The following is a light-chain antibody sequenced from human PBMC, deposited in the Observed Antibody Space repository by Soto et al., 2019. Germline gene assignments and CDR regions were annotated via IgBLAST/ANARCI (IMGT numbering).Light chain of an antibody. CDR3: QQSYSTLYT. CDR1: PSISRY. Sequence: DIQMTQAPSSLYASVGDRLSITCRASPSISRYLNWYQQKPGKAPKLLIYAASSLQSGVPSRFSGSGSGTDFTLTISSLQPEEFATYYCQQSYSTLYTFGQGTKLEIK. CDR2: AAS. V-gene: IGKV1-39*01. J-gene: IGKJ2*01.